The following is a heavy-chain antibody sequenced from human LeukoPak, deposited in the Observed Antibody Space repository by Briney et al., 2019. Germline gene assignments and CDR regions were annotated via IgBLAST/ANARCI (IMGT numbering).Heavy chain of an antibody. CDR1: GFTFSSYW. D-gene: IGHD6-13*01. Sequence: GGSLRLSCAASGFTFSSYWMTWVRQAPGKGLEWVASIKQDGNEKYYVDSVKGRFTISRDNARNSLYLQMSSLRADDTAVYYCARARYSSSWYGFDYWGQGTLVTVSS. J-gene: IGHJ4*02. V-gene: IGHV3-7*03. CDR2: IKQDGNEK. CDR3: ARARYSSSWYGFDY.